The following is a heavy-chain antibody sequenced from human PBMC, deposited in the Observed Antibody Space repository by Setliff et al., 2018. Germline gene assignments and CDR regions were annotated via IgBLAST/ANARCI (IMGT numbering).Heavy chain of an antibody. J-gene: IGHJ4*02. Sequence: GSLRLSCAASGLTFSNAWMSWVRQAPGKGLEWIGTIYHSGNTYYNPSLNSRLTISVDTSKNQFSLKLSSVTAADTAVYYCARGGLRWFNFDYWGQGTLVTVSS. CDR2: IYHSGNT. V-gene: IGHV4-4*02. CDR1: GLTFSNAW. D-gene: IGHD4-17*01. CDR3: ARGGLRWFNFDY.